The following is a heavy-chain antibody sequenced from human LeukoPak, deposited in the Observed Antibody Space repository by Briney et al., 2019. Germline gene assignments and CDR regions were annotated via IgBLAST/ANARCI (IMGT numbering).Heavy chain of an antibody. J-gene: IGHJ4*02. CDR3: ARGAAAAIRGTLFDY. Sequence: GGSLRLSCAASGFTFSSYSMNWVRQAPGKGLEWVSSISSSSSYIYYADSVKGRFTTSRDNAKNSLYLQMNSLRAEDTAVYYCARGAAAAIRGTLFDYWGQGTLVTVSS. V-gene: IGHV3-21*01. D-gene: IGHD2-2*02. CDR2: ISSSSSYI. CDR1: GFTFSSYS.